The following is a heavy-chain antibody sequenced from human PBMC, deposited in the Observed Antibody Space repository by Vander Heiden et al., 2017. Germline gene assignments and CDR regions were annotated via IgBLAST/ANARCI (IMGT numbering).Heavy chain of an antibody. J-gene: IGHJ3*02. Sequence: EVQLLESGGGLVQPGGSLRLSCAASGFTFSSYAMSWVRQAPGKGLEWVSAISGSGGSTYYADSVKGRFTISRDNSKNTLYLQMNSLRAEDTAVYYCAKDPDCSSTSCYDGAFDIWGQGTMVTVSS. CDR1: GFTFSSYA. D-gene: IGHD2-2*01. CDR3: AKDPDCSSTSCYDGAFDI. CDR2: ISGSGGST. V-gene: IGHV3-23*01.